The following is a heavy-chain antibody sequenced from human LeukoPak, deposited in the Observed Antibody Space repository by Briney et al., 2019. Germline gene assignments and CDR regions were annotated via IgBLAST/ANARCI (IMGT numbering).Heavy chain of an antibody. Sequence: PGGSLRLSCAASGFTVSGYCMHWVRQAAGKGLEWVALIWYDGSTNHYADSVKGRFTISRDTSKNTLYLQMNSLRVEDTAVYYCATERSGYEFDIWGQGTMVTVSS. CDR1: GFTVSGYC. J-gene: IGHJ3*02. CDR2: IWYDGSTN. D-gene: IGHD3-3*01. V-gene: IGHV3-33*01. CDR3: ATERSGYEFDI.